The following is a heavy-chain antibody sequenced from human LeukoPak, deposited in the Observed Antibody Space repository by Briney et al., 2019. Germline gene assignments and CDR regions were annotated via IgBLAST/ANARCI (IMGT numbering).Heavy chain of an antibody. Sequence: GGSLRLSCVASGFTFRTYGMNWVRQATGKGVECVSSISSSGTYIYYADSMKGRFTISRDNAKNSLYLQMDSPRAEDTAVYYCARPRGWERRWYFDLWGRGTLVTVSS. CDR2: ISSSGTYI. J-gene: IGHJ2*01. D-gene: IGHD1-26*01. V-gene: IGHV3-21*01. CDR1: GFTFRTYG. CDR3: ARPRGWERRWYFDL.